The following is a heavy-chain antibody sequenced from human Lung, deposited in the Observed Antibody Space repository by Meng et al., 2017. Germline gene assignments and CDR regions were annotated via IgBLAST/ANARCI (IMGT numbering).Heavy chain of an antibody. J-gene: IGHJ4*02. Sequence: QVQLQESGPGLGKPSGTLSPPCGVSGGSISSSNWWSWVRQPPGKGLEWIGEIYHSGGTKYNPSLKSRVTISVDKSKNQFSLKLSSVTAADTAVYYCARGLGEAVVPRTMFDYWGQGTLVTVSS. D-gene: IGHD2-2*01. CDR1: GGSISSSNW. CDR2: IYHSGGT. V-gene: IGHV4-4*02. CDR3: ARGLGEAVVPRTMFDY.